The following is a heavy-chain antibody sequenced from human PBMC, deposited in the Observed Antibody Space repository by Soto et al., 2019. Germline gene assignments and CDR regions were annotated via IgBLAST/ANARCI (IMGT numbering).Heavy chain of an antibody. Sequence: QVQLVQSGAEVKKPGASVKVSCKASGYTFTSYDINWVRQATGQGLEWMGWMNPNSGNTGYAQKFQGRVTMTRNTSISTAYMELSSLRSEDTAVYYCARVTGSYGDYAALGYYYYYMDVWGKRTTVTVSS. V-gene: IGHV1-8*01. CDR2: MNPNSGNT. J-gene: IGHJ6*03. CDR1: GYTFTSYD. CDR3: ARVTGSYGDYAALGYYYYYMDV. D-gene: IGHD4-17*01.